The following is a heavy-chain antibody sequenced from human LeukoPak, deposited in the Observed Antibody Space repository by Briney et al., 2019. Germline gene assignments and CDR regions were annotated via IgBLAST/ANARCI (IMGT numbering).Heavy chain of an antibody. Sequence: ASVKVSCKVSGYTLTELSMHWVRQAPGKGLEWMGGFYPEDGETIYAQKFQGRVTMTEDTSTDTAYMELSSLRSEDTAVYYCATDGTAYCGGGCYSIWGQGTLVTVSS. CDR2: FYPEDGET. CDR1: GYTLTELS. CDR3: ATDGTAYCGGGCYSI. J-gene: IGHJ4*02. V-gene: IGHV1-24*01. D-gene: IGHD2-21*02.